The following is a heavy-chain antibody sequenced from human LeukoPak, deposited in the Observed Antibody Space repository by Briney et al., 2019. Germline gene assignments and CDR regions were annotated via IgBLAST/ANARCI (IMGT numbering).Heavy chain of an antibody. Sequence: GGSLTLSCAASGFNLSDYWMYWVRQAPGKGLVWVSRSSPDESVPNSADSVKGRFIISRDIDTNTFYLHMHSLRADDPAVFFCAKDARACDLWGQGTLVTVSS. CDR3: AKDARACDL. V-gene: IGHV3-74*01. CDR1: GFNLSDYW. CDR2: SSPDESVP. J-gene: IGHJ5*02.